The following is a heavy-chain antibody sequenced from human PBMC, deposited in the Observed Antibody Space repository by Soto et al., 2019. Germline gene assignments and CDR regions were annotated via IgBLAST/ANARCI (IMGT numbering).Heavy chain of an antibody. J-gene: IGHJ4*02. Sequence: PGGSLRLSCAASGFTFSSYGMHWVRQAPGKGLEWVAVISYDGSNKYYADSVKGRFTISRDNSKNTLYLQMNSLRAKDTAVYYCAKESRTSSGTYYFDYWGQGTLVTVSS. CDR2: ISYDGSNK. CDR1: GFTFSSYG. CDR3: AKESRTSSGTYYFDY. V-gene: IGHV3-30*18. D-gene: IGHD2-2*01.